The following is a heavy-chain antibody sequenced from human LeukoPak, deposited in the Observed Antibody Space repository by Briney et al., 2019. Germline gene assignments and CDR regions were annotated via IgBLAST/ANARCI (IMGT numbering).Heavy chain of an antibody. D-gene: IGHD5-12*01. CDR1: GFTFSDYY. CDR2: ISSSGSTI. J-gene: IGHJ4*02. V-gene: IGHV3-11*01. CDR3: AMARGYSGYDIIDY. Sequence: GGSLRLSCAASGFTFSDYYMSWIRQAPEKGLEWVSYISSSGSTIYYADSVKGRFTISRDNAKNSLYLQMNSLRAEDTAVYYCAMARGYSGYDIIDYWGQGTLVTVSS.